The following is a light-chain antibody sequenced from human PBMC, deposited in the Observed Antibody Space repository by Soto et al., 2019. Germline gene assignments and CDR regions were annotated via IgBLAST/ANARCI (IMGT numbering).Light chain of an antibody. Sequence: GDRVTITCRASQSISSWLAWYQQKPGKAPKLLIYKASSLESGVPSRFSGSGSGTEFTLTISSLQPDDFATYYCQQYNSFPTFGQGTKVEIK. CDR3: QQYNSFPT. J-gene: IGKJ1*01. CDR1: QSISSW. CDR2: KAS. V-gene: IGKV1-5*03.